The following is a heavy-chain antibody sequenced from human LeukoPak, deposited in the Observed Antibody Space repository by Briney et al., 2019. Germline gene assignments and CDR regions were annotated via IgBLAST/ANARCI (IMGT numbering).Heavy chain of an antibody. J-gene: IGHJ4*02. D-gene: IGHD3/OR15-3a*01. CDR2: ISDSGGST. V-gene: IGHV3-23*01. Sequence: GGSLRLSCAASGFTFSTYTMTWVRQAPGKGLEWVSTISDSGGSTYYADSVKGRFTISRDNSKNTLYLQMNSLRAEDTAVYYCARGLDVINFEYWGQGTLVTVSS. CDR1: GFTFSTYT. CDR3: ARGLDVINFEY.